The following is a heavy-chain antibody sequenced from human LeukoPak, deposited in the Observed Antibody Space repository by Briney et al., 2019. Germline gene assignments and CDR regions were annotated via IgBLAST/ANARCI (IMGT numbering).Heavy chain of an antibody. Sequence: GASVKVSCKASGYTFTGYYMHWVRQAPGQGLEWMGWINPNSGGTNYAQKFQGRVTMTRDTSISTAYMELSRLRSDDTAVYYCARGITMVRGVIISGAFDIWGQGTMVTVSS. V-gene: IGHV1-2*02. CDR2: INPNSGGT. D-gene: IGHD3-10*01. CDR3: ARGITMVRGVIISGAFDI. CDR1: GYTFTGYY. J-gene: IGHJ3*02.